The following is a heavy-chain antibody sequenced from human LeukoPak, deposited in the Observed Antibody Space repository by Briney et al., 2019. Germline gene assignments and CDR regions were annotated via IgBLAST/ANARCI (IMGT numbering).Heavy chain of an antibody. D-gene: IGHD1-1*01. Sequence: GGSLRLSCAASGFTFDDYAMHWVRPAPGESLEWVSGISWNSGSIGYADSVKGRFTISRDNAKNSLYLQMNSLRAEDTALYYYAKGLWVQLENSLDYWGQGTLVTVSS. J-gene: IGHJ4*02. V-gene: IGHV3-9*01. CDR1: GFTFDDYA. CDR2: ISWNSGSI. CDR3: AKGLWVQLENSLDY.